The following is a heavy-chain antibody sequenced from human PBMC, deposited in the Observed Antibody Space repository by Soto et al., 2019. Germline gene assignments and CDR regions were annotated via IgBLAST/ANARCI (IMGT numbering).Heavy chain of an antibody. J-gene: IGHJ2*01. V-gene: IGHV3-33*01. CDR3: ARDKYSSSWYAWYFDL. CDR1: GFTFSSYG. Sequence: QVQLVESGGGVVQPGRSLRLSCAASGFTFSSYGMHWVRQAPGKGLEWVAVIWYDGSNKYYADSVKGRFTISSDNSKNTLYLQMNSLRAEDTAVYYCARDKYSSSWYAWYFDLWGRGTLVTVSS. CDR2: IWYDGSNK. D-gene: IGHD6-13*01.